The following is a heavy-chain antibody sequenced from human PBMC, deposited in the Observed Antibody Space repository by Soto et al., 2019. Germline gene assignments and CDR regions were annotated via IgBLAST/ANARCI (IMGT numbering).Heavy chain of an antibody. CDR2: LSGSGGST. J-gene: IGHJ4*02. D-gene: IGHD3-10*01. CDR3: AKDLRDWGVFDY. CDR1: GFSFHTYA. V-gene: IGHV3-23*01. Sequence: VQLLESGGGLVQPGGSLRLSCAASGFSFHTYAMGWVRQAPGKGLEWVSSLSGSGGSTNYADSVKGRFTISRDNSKDTLYLQMNNLRAEDTAMYYCAKDLRDWGVFDYWGLGTLVTVSS.